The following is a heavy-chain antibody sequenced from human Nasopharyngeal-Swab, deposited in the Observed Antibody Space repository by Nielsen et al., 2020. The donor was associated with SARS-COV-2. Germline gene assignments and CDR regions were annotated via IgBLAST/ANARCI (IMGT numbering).Heavy chain of an antibody. J-gene: IGHJ4*02. CDR3: ASKRGVAAAGRGY. D-gene: IGHD6-13*01. Sequence: SETLSLTCTVSGGSISSSSYYWGWIRQPPGKGREWIGSIYYSGSTYYNPSLKSRVTISVDTSKNQFSLKLSSVTAADTAVYYCASKRGVAAAGRGYWCQGTLVTVSS. CDR2: IYYSGST. V-gene: IGHV4-39*01. CDR1: GGSISSSSYY.